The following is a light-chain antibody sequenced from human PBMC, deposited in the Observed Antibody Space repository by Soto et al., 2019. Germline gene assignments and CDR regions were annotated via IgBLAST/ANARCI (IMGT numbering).Light chain of an antibody. CDR3: SSYTSSSTYV. CDR2: DVS. CDR1: SSDVGGYNY. J-gene: IGLJ1*01. V-gene: IGLV2-14*01. Sequence: QSALTQPASVSGSPGQSITISCTGTSSDVGGYNYVSWYQQHPGKAPKLMIYDVSNRPSRVSNRFSGSKSGNMASLTISGLQAEDEADYYCSSYTSSSTYVFGTGTKLTVL.